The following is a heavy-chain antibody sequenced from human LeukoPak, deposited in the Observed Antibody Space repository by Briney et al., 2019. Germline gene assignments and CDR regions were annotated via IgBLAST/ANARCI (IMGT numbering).Heavy chain of an antibody. D-gene: IGHD1-1*01. Sequence: GGSLRLSCAASGFTVSSNYMSWVRQAPGKGLEWVSVIYSGGSTYYADSVKGRFTISRDNAKNSLSLQMDSLRAEDTAVYYCARVGNWNDRGDYWGQGTLVTVSS. CDR2: IYSGGST. J-gene: IGHJ4*02. CDR1: GFTVSSNY. CDR3: ARVGNWNDRGDY. V-gene: IGHV3-53*01.